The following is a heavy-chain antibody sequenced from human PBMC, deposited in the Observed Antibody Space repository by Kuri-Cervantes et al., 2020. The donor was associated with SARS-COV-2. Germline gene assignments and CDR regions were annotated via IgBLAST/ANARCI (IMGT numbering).Heavy chain of an antibody. CDR2: ITSSSSTI. J-gene: IGHJ4*02. D-gene: IGHD3-10*01. CDR1: GFPFSSYE. V-gene: IGHV3-48*01. Sequence: GESLKISCAASGFPFSSYEMNWVRQAPGKGLEWVSYITSSSSTIYYADSVKGRFTISRDNAENSLYLQMNSLRADDTAVYYCARERGDLDFDYWGQGTLVTVSS. CDR3: ARERGDLDFDY.